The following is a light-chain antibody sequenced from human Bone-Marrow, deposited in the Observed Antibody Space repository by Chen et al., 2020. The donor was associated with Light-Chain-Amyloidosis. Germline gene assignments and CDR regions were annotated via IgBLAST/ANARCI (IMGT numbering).Light chain of an antibody. V-gene: IGLV1-44*01. J-gene: IGLJ3*02. CDR1: SSNIGSNT. Sequence: SVLTQPPSASGTPWQRVTISCSGSSSNIGSNTVNWYQQLPGTAPKLLIYTNNQRPSGVPDRFSGSKSGTSASLAISGLQSEDEADYYCAAWDDSLNAWVFGGGTKLTVL. CDR3: AAWDDSLNAWV. CDR2: TNN.